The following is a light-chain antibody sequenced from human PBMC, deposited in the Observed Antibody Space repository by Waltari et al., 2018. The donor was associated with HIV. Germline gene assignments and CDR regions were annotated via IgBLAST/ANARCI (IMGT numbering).Light chain of an antibody. J-gene: IGLJ1*01. CDR2: EVS. V-gene: IGLV2-14*01. Sequence: QSALTQPASVSGSPGQSITISCTGTSSDIGGFTYVAWYQQYPGKAPKLIIYEVSNRPSGVSNRFSGSKSANTDSLTISGLQAEDEADYYCSSYTTNTYVFGTGTKVTVL. CDR1: SSDIGGFTY. CDR3: SSYTTNTYV.